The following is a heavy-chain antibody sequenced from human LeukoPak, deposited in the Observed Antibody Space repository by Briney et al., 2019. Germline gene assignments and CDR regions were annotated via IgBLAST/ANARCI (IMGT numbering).Heavy chain of an antibody. CDR1: GYTFTSYD. D-gene: IGHD2-2*01. CDR3: ARAPVGYCSSTSCYLYYYYGMDV. J-gene: IGHJ6*02. Sequence: ASVKVSCKASGYTFTSYDINWVRQATGQGLEWMGWKNPNSGNTGYAQKFQGRVTMTRNTSISTAYMELSSLRSEDTAVYYCARAPVGYCSSTSCYLYYYYGMDVWGQGTTVTVSS. CDR2: KNPNSGNT. V-gene: IGHV1-8*01.